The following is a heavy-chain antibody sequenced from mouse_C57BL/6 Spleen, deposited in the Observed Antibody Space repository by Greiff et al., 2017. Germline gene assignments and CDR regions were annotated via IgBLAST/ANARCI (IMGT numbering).Heavy chain of an antibody. Sequence: QVQLKESGPGLVQPSPSLSITCTVSGFSLTSYGVHWVRQSPGKGLEWLGVIWSGGSTDYNAAFMSRLSITKDNSKSQVFFKMNSLQADDTAIYYCAKNFGSSYDWYFDVWGTGTTVTVSS. CDR1: GFSLTSYG. J-gene: IGHJ1*03. V-gene: IGHV2-5*01. D-gene: IGHD1-1*01. CDR2: IWSGGST. CDR3: AKNFGSSYDWYFDV.